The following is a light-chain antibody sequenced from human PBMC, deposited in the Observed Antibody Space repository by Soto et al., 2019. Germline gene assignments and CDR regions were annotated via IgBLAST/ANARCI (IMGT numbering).Light chain of an antibody. Sequence: DIPMTQSPSSLSASVGDRVTITCRASQSISSYLNWYQQKPGKAPKLLIYAASSLQSGVPSRFSGSGSGTDFTLTISSLQPEDFATYYYQQSYSTPRPFGQGTKVEIK. CDR1: QSISSY. CDR2: AAS. V-gene: IGKV1-39*01. J-gene: IGKJ1*01. CDR3: QQSYSTPRP.